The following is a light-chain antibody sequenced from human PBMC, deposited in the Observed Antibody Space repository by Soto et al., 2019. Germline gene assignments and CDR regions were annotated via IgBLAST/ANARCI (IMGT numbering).Light chain of an antibody. V-gene: IGKV3-20*01. J-gene: IGKJ1*01. CDR3: QQYSSSRT. CDR2: GGS. CDR1: QSVSRNH. Sequence: EILLTQSPGTLSLSPGERATLSCGASQSVSRNHLAWYKQKPGQAPRLLIYGGSSRATGIPVRLSGSGSETEFTLTITRMEPEDFAVHYCQQYSSSRTFGQGTKVDIK.